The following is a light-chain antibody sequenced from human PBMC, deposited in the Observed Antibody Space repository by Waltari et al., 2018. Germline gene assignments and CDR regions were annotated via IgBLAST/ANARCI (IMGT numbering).Light chain of an antibody. Sequence: QSVLTQPPSVSDAPRQRVTIPCSRSTSNIGNNPVTWSQRLPGKAPKLLLFYDDLLPSGVSDRFSGSKSGTSASLAISGLQSEDEADYYCASWDDSLNGVVFGGGTKLTVL. CDR3: ASWDDSLNGVV. CDR1: TSNIGNNP. V-gene: IGLV1-36*01. J-gene: IGLJ2*01. CDR2: YDD.